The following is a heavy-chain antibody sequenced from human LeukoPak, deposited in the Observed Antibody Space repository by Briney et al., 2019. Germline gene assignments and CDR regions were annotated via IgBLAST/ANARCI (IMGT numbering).Heavy chain of an antibody. CDR2: IKQDGSEK. CDR1: GFTFSSYW. V-gene: IGHV3-7*01. CDR3: ARDGTDYYDSSGYYED. Sequence: TGGSLRLSCAASGFTFSSYWMSWVRQAPGKGLEWVANIKQDGSEKYYVDSVKGRFTISRDNAKNSLYLQMNSLRAEDTAVYYCARDGTDYYDSSGYYEDWGQGTLDTVSS. D-gene: IGHD3-22*01. J-gene: IGHJ4*02.